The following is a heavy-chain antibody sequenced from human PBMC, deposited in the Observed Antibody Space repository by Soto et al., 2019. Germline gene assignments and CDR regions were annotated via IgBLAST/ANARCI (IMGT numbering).Heavy chain of an antibody. Sequence: ASVKVSCKASGYTFTSYGVTWVRQAPGQGLEWLGWISTYSGTTKLAQKLQGRVTMTTDTSTGTAYMEVWSLRSDDTAVYFCARGQGQDTGWYSFDCWGQGXLVTVSS. V-gene: IGHV1-18*04. CDR2: ISTYSGTT. D-gene: IGHD6-19*01. J-gene: IGHJ4*02. CDR1: GYTFTSYG. CDR3: ARGQGQDTGWYSFDC.